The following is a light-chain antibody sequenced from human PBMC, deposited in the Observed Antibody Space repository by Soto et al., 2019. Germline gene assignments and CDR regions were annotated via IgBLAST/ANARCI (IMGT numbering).Light chain of an antibody. CDR2: EVS. J-gene: IGLJ3*02. CDR1: SSDVGGYNY. CDR3: PSYTSRSTRV. Sequence: QSALTQPASVSGSPGQSITISCTGTSSDVGGYNYVSWYQQHPGKAPKLMIYEVSNRPSGVSNPFSGSKSGNTASLTISGLQAEYQHYYYCPSYTSRSTRVFGGGTKVTVL. V-gene: IGLV2-14*01.